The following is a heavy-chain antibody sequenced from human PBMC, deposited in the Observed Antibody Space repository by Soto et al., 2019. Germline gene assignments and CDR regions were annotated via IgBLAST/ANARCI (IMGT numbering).Heavy chain of an antibody. Sequence: NPSETLSLTCAVYGGSFSGYYWSWIRQPPGKGLEWIGEINHSGSTNYNPSLKSRVTISVDTSKNQFSLKLSSVTAADTAVYYCARGGVDTAMDCLDYWGQGTLVTVSS. D-gene: IGHD5-18*01. CDR2: INHSGST. CDR1: GGSFSGYY. CDR3: ARGGVDTAMDCLDY. J-gene: IGHJ4*02. V-gene: IGHV4-34*01.